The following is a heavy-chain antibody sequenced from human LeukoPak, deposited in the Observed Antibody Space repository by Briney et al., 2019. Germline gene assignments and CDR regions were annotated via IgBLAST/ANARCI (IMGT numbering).Heavy chain of an antibody. V-gene: IGHV4-4*07. D-gene: IGHD3-10*01. J-gene: IGHJ5*02. CDR1: GGSISSYY. Sequence: PSETLSLTCTVSGGSISSYYWSWIRQPAGKGLEWIGRIYTSGSTNYNPSLKSRVTMSVDTSKNQFSLKLSSVTAADTAVYYCAREITGGYYGLGSYSWFDPWGQGTLVTVSS. CDR3: AREITGGYYGLGSYSWFDP. CDR2: IYTSGST.